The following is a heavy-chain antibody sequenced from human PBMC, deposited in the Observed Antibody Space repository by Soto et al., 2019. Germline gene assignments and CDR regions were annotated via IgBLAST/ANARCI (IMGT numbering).Heavy chain of an antibody. J-gene: IGHJ4*02. Sequence: QVQLVESGGGVVQPGRSLRLSCAASGFTFSSYAMHWVRQAPGKGLEWVAVIAYDGRNKYYADSVKGRFTIYRDNSKNAVYLQMNSLRIEDTAVYYCARELERVFDYWGQGTLVTVPS. CDR1: GFTFSSYA. D-gene: IGHD1-1*01. CDR2: IAYDGRNK. CDR3: ARELERVFDY. V-gene: IGHV3-30*04.